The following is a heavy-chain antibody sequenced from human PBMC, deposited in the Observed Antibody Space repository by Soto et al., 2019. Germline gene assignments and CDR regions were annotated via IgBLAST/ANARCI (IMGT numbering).Heavy chain of an antibody. CDR1: GFTFSSYG. V-gene: IGHV3-30*18. J-gene: IGHJ4*02. CDR3: AKDPFRAETGTTDPIDY. Sequence: PGGSLRLSCAASGFTFSSYGMHWVRQAPGKGLELVAVISYDGSNKYYADSVKGRFTISRDNSKNTLYLQMNSLRAEDTAVYYCAKDPFRAETGTTDPIDYWGQGTLVTVSS. CDR2: ISYDGSNK. D-gene: IGHD1-7*01.